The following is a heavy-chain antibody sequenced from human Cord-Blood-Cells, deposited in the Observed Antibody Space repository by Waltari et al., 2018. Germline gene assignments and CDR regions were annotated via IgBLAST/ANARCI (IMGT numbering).Heavy chain of an antibody. J-gene: IGHJ4*02. Sequence: EVQLVESGGGLVQHGGSLRLSCAASGFTFSSYWIHWVRQAPGKGLVWVSRINSDGSSTSYADSVKGRFTISRDNAKNTLYLQMNSLRAEDTAVYYCASDLAAAGTDYWGQGTLVTVSS. D-gene: IGHD6-13*01. V-gene: IGHV3-74*01. CDR1: GFTFSSYW. CDR2: INSDGSST. CDR3: ASDLAAAGTDY.